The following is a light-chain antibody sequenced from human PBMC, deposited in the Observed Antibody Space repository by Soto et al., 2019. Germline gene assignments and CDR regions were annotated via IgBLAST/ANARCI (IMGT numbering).Light chain of an antibody. CDR2: DVS. Sequence: DIQMTQSPSSLSVSVGDRVSITCRASQSITRYLGWYQQKPGKAPKLLIYDVSILESGVPSRFSGSGSGTEFTLTISSLQPDDFATYYCQQYNSYSVTFGGGTKVDIK. CDR3: QQYNSYSVT. V-gene: IGKV1-5*01. CDR1: QSITRY. J-gene: IGKJ4*01.